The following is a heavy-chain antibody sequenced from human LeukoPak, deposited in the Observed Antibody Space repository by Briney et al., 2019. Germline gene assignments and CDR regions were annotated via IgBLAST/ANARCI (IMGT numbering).Heavy chain of an antibody. CDR2: IWSDATNK. Sequence: GGSLRLSCAASGFTFSSYAMHWVRQAPGKGLEWVAVIWSDATNKYYADSVKGRFTISRDNSKNTLYLQMNSLRAEDTAVYYCARGRGKYCSGGSCILFDYWGQGTLVTVSS. D-gene: IGHD2-15*01. CDR3: ARGRGKYCSGGSCILFDY. V-gene: IGHV3-33*01. CDR1: GFTFSSYA. J-gene: IGHJ4*02.